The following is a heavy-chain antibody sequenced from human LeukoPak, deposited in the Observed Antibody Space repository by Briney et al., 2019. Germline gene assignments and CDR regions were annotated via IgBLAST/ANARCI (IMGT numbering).Heavy chain of an antibody. CDR3: ARQAGQFGI. CDR2: IYSVGST. D-gene: IGHD3-10*01. J-gene: IGHJ3*02. CDR1: GFTVSSIY. Sequence: GGSLRLSCAASGFTVSSIYMTWVRQAPGKGLEWVSVIYSVGSTYYADSVKGRFTISRDNSNNTLFLQMNSLGADDTAVYYCARQAGQFGIWGQGTMVTVSS. V-gene: IGHV3-66*04.